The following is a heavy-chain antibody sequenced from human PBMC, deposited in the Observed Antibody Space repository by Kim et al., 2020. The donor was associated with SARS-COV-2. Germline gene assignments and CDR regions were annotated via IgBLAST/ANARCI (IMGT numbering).Heavy chain of an antibody. D-gene: IGHD6-19*01. CDR2: ISTIGTGT. CDR3: AKPRSGRYFDS. V-gene: IGHV3-23*01. CDR1: GFMFSNYA. Sequence: GGSLRLSCAASGFMFSNYAMNWVRQAPGKGLEWVSAISTIGTGTYNTDSVKGRFTISRDKSKNTLYLQLNNLRAEDTAVYYCAKPRSGRYFDSWGPGTLVTVSS. J-gene: IGHJ4*01.